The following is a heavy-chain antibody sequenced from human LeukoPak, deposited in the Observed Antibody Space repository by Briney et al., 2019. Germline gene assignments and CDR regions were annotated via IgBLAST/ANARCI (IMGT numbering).Heavy chain of an antibody. CDR2: IWYDGSNK. Sequence: GRSLRLSCAASGFTFSSYDMHWFRQAPGKGLEWVALIWYDGSNKNYADSVKGRFTISRDNSKNTLFLQMNSLRAEDTAVYYCAREASDSFDIGGQGTMVTVSS. CDR3: AREASDSFDI. J-gene: IGHJ3*02. CDR1: GFTFSSYD. V-gene: IGHV3-33*01.